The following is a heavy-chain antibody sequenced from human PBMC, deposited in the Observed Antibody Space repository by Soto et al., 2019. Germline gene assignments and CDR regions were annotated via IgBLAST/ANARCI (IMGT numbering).Heavy chain of an antibody. CDR2: ISSSGNT. D-gene: IGHD7-27*01. V-gene: IGHV4-59*12. CDR1: GVSISSYL. J-gene: IGHJ5*02. Sequence: SETLSLTCPVSGVSISSYLWSWIRQPPGKGLEWIGHISSSGNTNYNSSLKGRVTISADTSKNQFSLKLSSVTAADTAVYYCARVPGPWGQGTLVTVSS. CDR3: ARVPGP.